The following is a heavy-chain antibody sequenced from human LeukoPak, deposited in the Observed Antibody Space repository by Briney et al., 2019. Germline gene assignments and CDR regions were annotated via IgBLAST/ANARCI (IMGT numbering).Heavy chain of an antibody. CDR2: INPNSGGT. J-gene: IGHJ4*02. V-gene: IGHV1-2*04. Sequence: GASVKVSCKASGYTFTGYYMHWVRQAPGQGLEWMGLINPNSGGTNFAQKFQGWVTMTRDTSISTAYMDLSRLRSDDTAVYYCVSVASRGSRSFDFWGQGGLVTVSS. CDR1: GYTFTGYY. CDR3: VSVASRGSRSFDF. D-gene: IGHD3-10*01.